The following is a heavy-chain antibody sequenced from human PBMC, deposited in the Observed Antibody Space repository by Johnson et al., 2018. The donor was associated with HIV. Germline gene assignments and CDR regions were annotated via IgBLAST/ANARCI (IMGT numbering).Heavy chain of an antibody. CDR1: GFTFDDYG. D-gene: IGHD3-22*01. V-gene: IGHV3-20*04. CDR2: INWSGGST. Sequence: GGGVVRPGGSLRLSCAASGFTFDDYGMSWVRQAPGKGLEWGSGINWSGGSTAYADSVKGRFTISRDNAKNSLYLQMNSLRAEDTAVYYCARDSDSLYAFDIWGQGTMVTVSS. J-gene: IGHJ3*02. CDR3: ARDSDSLYAFDI.